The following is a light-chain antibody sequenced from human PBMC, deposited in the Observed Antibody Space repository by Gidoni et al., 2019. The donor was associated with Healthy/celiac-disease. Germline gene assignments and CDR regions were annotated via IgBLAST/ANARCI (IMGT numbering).Light chain of an antibody. J-gene: IGLJ1*01. CDR2: KDS. CDR1: ALPKQY. V-gene: IGLV3-25*02. Sequence: SYQLTQPPSVSASPGQTARITCSGDALPKQYAYWYQQKPGQAPVLVIYKDSERPSGIPERFSGSSSGTTVTLTISGVQAEDEADYYCQSADSSGHYVFGTGTKVTVL. CDR3: QSADSSGHYV.